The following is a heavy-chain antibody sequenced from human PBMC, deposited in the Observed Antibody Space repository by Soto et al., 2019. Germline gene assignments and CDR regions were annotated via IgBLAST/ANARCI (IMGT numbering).Heavy chain of an antibody. CDR2: INAGNGNT. Sequence: ASVKVSCKASGYTFAIYAMHWVRQAPGQRLEWMGWINAGNGNTKYSQKFQGRVTITRDTSASTAYMELSSLRSEDTAVYYCATLGGSAADFDYWGQGTLVTVSS. CDR1: GYTFAIYA. J-gene: IGHJ4*02. V-gene: IGHV1-3*01. D-gene: IGHD5-12*01. CDR3: ATLGGSAADFDY.